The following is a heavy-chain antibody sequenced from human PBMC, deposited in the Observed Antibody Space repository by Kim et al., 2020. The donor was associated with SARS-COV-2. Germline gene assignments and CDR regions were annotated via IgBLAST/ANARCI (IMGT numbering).Heavy chain of an antibody. CDR3: ARWPYSSGWSPFDY. CDR1: GFTFSSYN. V-gene: IGHV3-48*02. J-gene: IGHJ4*02. Sequence: GGSLRLSCKASGFTFSSYNMNWVRQAPGKGLEWISHITSSSGTIYYADSVKGRFTISRDNAKNSLYLQMNSLRDEDTAVYYCARWPYSSGWSPFDYWGQG. CDR2: ITSSSGTI. D-gene: IGHD6-19*01.